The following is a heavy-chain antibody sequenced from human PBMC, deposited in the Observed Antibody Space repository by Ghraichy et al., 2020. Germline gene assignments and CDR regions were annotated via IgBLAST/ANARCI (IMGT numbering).Heavy chain of an antibody. Sequence: SQTLSLTCTVSGGSISSSSYYWGWIRQPPGKGLEWIGSIYYSGSTYYNPSLKSRVTISVDTSKNQFSLKLSSVTAADTAVYYCARGRTHYGMDVWGQGITVTVSS. CDR1: GGSISSSSYY. CDR2: IYYSGST. V-gene: IGHV4-39*01. CDR3: ARGRTHYGMDV. D-gene: IGHD2-2*01. J-gene: IGHJ6*02.